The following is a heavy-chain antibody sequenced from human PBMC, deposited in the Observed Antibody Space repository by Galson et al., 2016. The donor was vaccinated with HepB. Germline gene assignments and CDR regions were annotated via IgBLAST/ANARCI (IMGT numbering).Heavy chain of an antibody. V-gene: IGHV3-74*03. J-gene: IGHJ6*04. CDR3: TRVETPRYHHYYRGMDV. CDR1: GFTFTSYW. CDR2: INSDGSKT. D-gene: IGHD3-9*01. Sequence: SLRLSCAASGFTFTSYWMHWVRQAPGGGLVWVSRINSDGSKTTYADSVRGRFTISRDNAKNTLYLEMNSLRAEDTAVYYCTRVETPRYHHYYRGMDVWGKGTTVTVSS.